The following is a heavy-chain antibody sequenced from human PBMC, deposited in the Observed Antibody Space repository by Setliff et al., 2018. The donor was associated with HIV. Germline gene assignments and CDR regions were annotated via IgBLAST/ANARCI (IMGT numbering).Heavy chain of an antibody. Sequence: SVKVSCKASRYTFTSYYMHWVRQAPGHGLEWMGGILPIFGTANYAQKFQGRVTITADKSKSTAYMELSSLRSEDTAVYYCARSHSSSWSGMAVWGKGTTVTVPQ. V-gene: IGHV1-69*06. CDR3: ARSHSSSWSGMAV. CDR2: ILPIFGTA. D-gene: IGHD6-13*01. J-gene: IGHJ6*04. CDR1: RYTFTSYY.